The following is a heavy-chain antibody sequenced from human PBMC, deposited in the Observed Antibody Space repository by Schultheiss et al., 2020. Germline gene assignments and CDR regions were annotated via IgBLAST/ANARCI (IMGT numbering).Heavy chain of an antibody. CDR3: AKIPSPKNQKSSSWFDY. CDR2: VWFDGTNP. Sequence: GSLRLSCAASGFTFSSYAMHWVRQAPGKGLEWVAIVWFDGTNPYYADSVKGRFTISRDNAKNSLYLQMNSLRAEDTAVYYCAKIPSPKNQKSSSWFDYWGQGTLVTVSS. D-gene: IGHD6-13*01. J-gene: IGHJ4*02. CDR1: GFTFSSYA. V-gene: IGHV3-33*03.